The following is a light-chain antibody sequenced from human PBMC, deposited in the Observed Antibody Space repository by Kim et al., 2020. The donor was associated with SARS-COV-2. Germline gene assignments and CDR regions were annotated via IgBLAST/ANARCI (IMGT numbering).Light chain of an antibody. J-gene: IGLJ2*01. CDR1: KLGDKY. CDR2: QDN. V-gene: IGLV3-1*01. Sequence: SYELTQPPPVSVSPRQTASITCSGDKLGDKYACWYQQKPGQSPVLVIYQDNKRPSGIPERFSGSNSGNTATLTISGTQAMDEADYYCQAWDSTTVVFGGGTQLTVL. CDR3: QAWDSTTVV.